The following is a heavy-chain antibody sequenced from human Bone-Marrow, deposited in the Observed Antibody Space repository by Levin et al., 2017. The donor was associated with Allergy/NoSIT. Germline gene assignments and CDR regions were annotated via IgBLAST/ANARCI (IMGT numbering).Heavy chain of an antibody. Sequence: GESLKISCAASGFTFSTSAMSWVRQAPGKGLEWVSAISTGGGSTYYADSVKGRFTISRDNSNNTLFLLMNSLRTEDTAVYYCAKDLLGARYFDSWGQGALITVSS. CDR2: ISTGGGST. CDR1: GFTFSTSA. V-gene: IGHV3-23*01. D-gene: IGHD1-26*01. CDR3: AKDLLGARYFDS. J-gene: IGHJ4*02.